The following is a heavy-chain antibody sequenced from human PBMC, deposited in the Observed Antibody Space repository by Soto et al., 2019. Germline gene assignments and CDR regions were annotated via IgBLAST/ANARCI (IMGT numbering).Heavy chain of an antibody. CDR1: GYRFTHYW. CDR3: ASLGGPLASFDY. CDR2: IYPGGSDI. V-gene: IGHV5-51*01. D-gene: IGHD1-26*01. Sequence: GESLKISCTGSGYRFTHYWIGWVRQMPGKGLEWMGIIYPGGSDIRYSPSLQGQVTISADKSISTAYLEWSSLKASDTAMYYCASLGGPLASFDYWGQGTPVTVSS. J-gene: IGHJ4*02.